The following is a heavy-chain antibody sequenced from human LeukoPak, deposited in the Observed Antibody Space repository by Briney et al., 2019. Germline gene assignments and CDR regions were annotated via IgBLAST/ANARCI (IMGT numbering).Heavy chain of an antibody. CDR1: GFTSSSYA. V-gene: IGHV3-30*04. Sequence: GRSLRLSCAASGFTSSSYAMHWVRKAPGKGLEWVAVISYDGSNKYYADSVKGRFTISRDNSKNTLYLQMNSLRAEDTAVYYCARGRGVRGVIPLYYFDYWGQGTLVTVSS. J-gene: IGHJ4*02. D-gene: IGHD3-10*01. CDR2: ISYDGSNK. CDR3: ARGRGVRGVIPLYYFDY.